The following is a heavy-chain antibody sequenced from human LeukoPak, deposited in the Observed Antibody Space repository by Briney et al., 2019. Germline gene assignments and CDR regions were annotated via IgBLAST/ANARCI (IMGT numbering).Heavy chain of an antibody. D-gene: IGHD3-3*01. V-gene: IGHV3-20*04. CDR3: ARGLRFLEWLPFDY. Sequence: PGGSLRLSCAASGFTFDDYGMSWVRQAPGKGLEWVSGINWNGGSTGYADSVKGRFTISRDNAKNSLYLQMNSLRAEDTALYYCARGLRFLEWLPFDYWGRGTLVTVSS. CDR1: GFTFDDYG. J-gene: IGHJ4*02. CDR2: INWNGGST.